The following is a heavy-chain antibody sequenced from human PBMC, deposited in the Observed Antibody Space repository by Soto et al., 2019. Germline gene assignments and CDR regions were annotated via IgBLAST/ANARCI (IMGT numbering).Heavy chain of an antibody. CDR3: TGLWFGEIYNY. V-gene: IGHV3-15*07. D-gene: IGHD3-10*01. CDR1: DFSFKNAW. CDR2: IKNKNDGGTT. J-gene: IGHJ4*01. Sequence: EVELVESGGGLVKPGGSLTLYCAASDFSFKNAWMNWVRQAPEKGLEWVGRIKNKNDGGTTDYAAFVKGRFTISRDASENTLYLHMNGLKTEDTGVYFCTGLWFGEIYNYWGQGSLVTVSS.